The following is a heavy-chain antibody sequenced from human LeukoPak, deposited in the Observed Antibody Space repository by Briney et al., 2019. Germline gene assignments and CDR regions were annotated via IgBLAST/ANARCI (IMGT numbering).Heavy chain of an antibody. CDR1: GFTFDAYG. CDR3: ARVGGGYSYAFDY. V-gene: IGHV3-20*04. J-gene: IGHJ4*02. CDR2: INWNGGST. D-gene: IGHD5-18*01. Sequence: RPGGSLRLSCAASGFTFDAYGMSWVRQAPGKGLEWVSGINWNGGSTGYADSVKGRFTISRDNAKYSLYLQMNSLRAEDTALYSCARVGGGYSYAFDYWGQGTLVTVSS.